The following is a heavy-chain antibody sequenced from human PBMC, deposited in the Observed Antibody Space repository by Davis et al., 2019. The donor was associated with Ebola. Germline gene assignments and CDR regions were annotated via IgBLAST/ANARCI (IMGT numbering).Heavy chain of an antibody. CDR3: ARGGQYYYGSSGYYPRRWFDP. J-gene: IGHJ5*02. CDR1: GYTFTGYY. V-gene: IGHV1-69*02. D-gene: IGHD3-22*01. Sequence: AASVKVSCKASGYTFTGYYMHWVRQAPGQGLEWMGRIIPILGIANYAQKFQGRVTITADESTRTAYMELSSLRSEDTAVYYCARGGQYYYGSSGYYPRRWFDPWGQGTLVTVSS. CDR2: IIPILGIA.